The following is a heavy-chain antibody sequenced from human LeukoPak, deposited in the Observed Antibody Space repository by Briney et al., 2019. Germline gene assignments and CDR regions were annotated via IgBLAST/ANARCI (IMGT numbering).Heavy chain of an antibody. V-gene: IGHV3-74*01. CDR3: ARYNAAAGDY. CDR1: GFTFSSYW. Sequence: PGGSLRLSCAASGFTFSSYWMQWVRQAPGKGLVWVSRIKNDGSVTNYADSVKGLYTISRDNAKNTLYLQMNSLRAEDTAVYYCARYNAAAGDYWGQGTLVTVSS. D-gene: IGHD6-13*01. J-gene: IGHJ4*02. CDR2: IKNDGSVT.